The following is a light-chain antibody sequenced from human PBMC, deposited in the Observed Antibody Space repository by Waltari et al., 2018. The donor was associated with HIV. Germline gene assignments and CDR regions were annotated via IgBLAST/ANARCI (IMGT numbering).Light chain of an antibody. CDR2: GGS. Sequence: EIVMTQSPATLSVSPGERATLSCRASHSVSSNLAWYQQKPGQAPRLLIYGGSTRATGVPARFSGSGSGTEFNLIISSLQSEDFAVYYCHQYNNWPPLTFGGGTKVEIK. CDR1: HSVSSN. V-gene: IGKV3-15*01. J-gene: IGKJ4*01. CDR3: HQYNNWPPLT.